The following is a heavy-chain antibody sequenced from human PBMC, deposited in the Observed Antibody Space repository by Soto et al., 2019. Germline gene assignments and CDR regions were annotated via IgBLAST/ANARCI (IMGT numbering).Heavy chain of an antibody. CDR1: GFTFSSYG. D-gene: IGHD6-13*01. V-gene: IGHV3-33*01. J-gene: IGHJ5*02. CDR3: ARGWGIAAAGIT. CDR2: IWYDGSNK. Sequence: QVQLVESGGGVVQPGRSLRLSCAASGFTFSSYGMHWVRQAPGKGLEWVAVIWYDGSNKYYADSVKGRFTISRDNSKNTLYLQMNSLRAEDTAVYYCARGWGIAAAGITWGQGTLVTVSS.